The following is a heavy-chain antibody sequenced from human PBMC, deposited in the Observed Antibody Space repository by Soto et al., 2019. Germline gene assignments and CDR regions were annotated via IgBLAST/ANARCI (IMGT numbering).Heavy chain of an antibody. CDR3: AGVRGPYCGGECYPPTPNWFDP. CDR1: GGSISSGGYS. CDR2: TYHSGST. V-gene: IGHV4-30-2*01. J-gene: IGHJ5*02. D-gene: IGHD2-21*01. Sequence: QLQLQESGSGLVKPSQTLSLTCAVSGGSISSGGYSWSWIRQPPGKGLEGIGYTYHSGSTYYNPSLKSRVTISVDRSKNQFSLKMRSVTAADSAVYYCAGVRGPYCGGECYPPTPNWFDPWGQGTLVTVSS.